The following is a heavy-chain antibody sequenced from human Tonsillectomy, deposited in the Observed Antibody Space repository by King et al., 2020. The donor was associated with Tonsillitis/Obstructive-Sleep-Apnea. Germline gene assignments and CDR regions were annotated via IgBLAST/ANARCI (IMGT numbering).Heavy chain of an antibody. CDR1: GFSFGRYG. D-gene: IGHD3-3*01. CDR3: ARGPQEGVFRVGEEQRYYYYMDV. CDR2: VSDDGSSK. V-gene: IGHV3-30*03. J-gene: IGHJ6*03. Sequence: VQLVESGGGVVQPGRSLRLSCAASGFSFGRYGMYWVRQAPGKGLEWVAVVSDDGSSKYYADSVKGRITISRDNSKNKVFLQVNSLRAEDTAVYYCARGPQEGVFRVGEEQRYYYYMDVWGKGTTVTVSS.